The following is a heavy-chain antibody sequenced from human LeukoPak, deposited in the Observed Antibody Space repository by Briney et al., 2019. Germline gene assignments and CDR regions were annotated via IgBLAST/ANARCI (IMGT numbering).Heavy chain of an antibody. V-gene: IGHV4-59*01. Sequence: SETLSLTCTVSGDSISSYYWSWIRQPPGKGLEWIGYMYYSGSANYNPSLKSRVTMSVDTSKNQFSLKLSSVTAADTAVYYSARGLYSGSLKDWGQGTLVTVSS. CDR1: GDSISSYY. CDR2: MYYSGSA. CDR3: ARGLYSGSLKD. D-gene: IGHD5-12*01. J-gene: IGHJ4*02.